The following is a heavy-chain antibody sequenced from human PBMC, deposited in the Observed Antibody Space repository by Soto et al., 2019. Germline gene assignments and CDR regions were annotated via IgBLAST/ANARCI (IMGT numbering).Heavy chain of an antibody. V-gene: IGHV1-69*13. Sequence: SVKDSCKASGGTFSTYAISWVRQAPGQGREWMGGIIPIFGTANYAQKFQGRVTITADESTGTAYMELSSLRSEDTAVYYCARVEIAVAGTFYYYGMDVWGQGTPVTVSS. D-gene: IGHD6-19*01. CDR2: IIPIFGTA. J-gene: IGHJ6*02. CDR1: GGTFSTYA. CDR3: ARVEIAVAGTFYYYGMDV.